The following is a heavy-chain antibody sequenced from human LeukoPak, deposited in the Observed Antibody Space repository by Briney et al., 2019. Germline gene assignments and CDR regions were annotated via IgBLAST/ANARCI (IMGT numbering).Heavy chain of an antibody. CDR1: GFTFSGYW. J-gene: IGHJ4*02. CDR3: TRDEAAATN. Sequence: GGSLRLSCGGSGFTFSGYWMSWVRQAPGKGPEWVANIKQDGREKHYVDSVVGRFTISRDNAKNSLYLQMDSLRVEDTGLYYCTRDEAAATNWGQGTLVTVSS. V-gene: IGHV3-7*01. CDR2: IKQDGREK. D-gene: IGHD6-13*01.